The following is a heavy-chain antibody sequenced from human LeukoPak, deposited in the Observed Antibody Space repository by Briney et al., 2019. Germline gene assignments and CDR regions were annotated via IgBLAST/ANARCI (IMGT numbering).Heavy chain of an antibody. Sequence: GGSLRLSCAASGFTFDDYGMGWVRQAPGKGLEWVSGINWNGGSTGYADSVKGRFTISRDNAKNSLYLQMNSLRAEDTALYYCARRLDMVTFDYWGQGTLVTVSS. V-gene: IGHV3-20*04. J-gene: IGHJ4*02. CDR2: INWNGGST. CDR1: GFTFDDYG. D-gene: IGHD5-18*01. CDR3: ARRLDMVTFDY.